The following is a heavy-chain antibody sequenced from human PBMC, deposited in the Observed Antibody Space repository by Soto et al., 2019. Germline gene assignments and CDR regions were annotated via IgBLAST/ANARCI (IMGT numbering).Heavy chain of an antibody. J-gene: IGHJ3*02. CDR3: ARYSGSYRRAFDI. Sequence: EVQLVESGGGLVQPGGSLRLSCAVSGFTFSDYYMDWVRQAPGKGLEWVGLSRNKANSYSIEYAASVKDRFTISRDDSKTSLYLQMNSLKTADTAVYYCARYSGSYRRAFDIWGQGTMVTVSS. CDR2: SRNKANSYSI. V-gene: IGHV3-72*01. CDR1: GFTFSDYY. D-gene: IGHD1-26*01.